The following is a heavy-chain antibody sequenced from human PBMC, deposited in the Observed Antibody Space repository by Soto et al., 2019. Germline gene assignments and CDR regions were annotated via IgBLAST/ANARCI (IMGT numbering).Heavy chain of an antibody. V-gene: IGHV4-31*03. CDR2: IYYIGST. Sequence: NPSETLSLTCTVSGGSISSGGYYWSWIRQHPGKGLEWIGYIYYIGSTYYNPSLKSRVTISVDTSKNQFYLKLSSVTAADTAVYYCARGPPSYYYASSRYVWFDNWGQGKLVTVSS. CDR1: GGSISSGGYY. D-gene: IGHD3-22*01. J-gene: IGHJ5*02. CDR3: ARGPPSYYYASSRYVWFDN.